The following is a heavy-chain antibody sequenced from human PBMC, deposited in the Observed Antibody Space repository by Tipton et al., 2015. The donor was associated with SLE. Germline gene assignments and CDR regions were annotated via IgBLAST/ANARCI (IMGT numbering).Heavy chain of an antibody. Sequence: LRLSCTVSGGSISSGSYYWSWIRQPAGKGLEWIGYIYYSGSTNYNPSLKSRVTISVDTSKNQFSLKLSSVTAADTAVYYCARDHLDVWGQGTTVTVPS. CDR2: IYYSGST. CDR3: ARDHLDV. CDR1: GGSISSGSYY. V-gene: IGHV4-61*10. J-gene: IGHJ6*02.